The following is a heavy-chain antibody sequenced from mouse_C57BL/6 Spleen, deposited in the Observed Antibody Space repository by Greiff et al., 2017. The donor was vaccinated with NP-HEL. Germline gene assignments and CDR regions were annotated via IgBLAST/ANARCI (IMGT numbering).Heavy chain of an antibody. V-gene: IGHV2-6*01. D-gene: IGHD2-5*01. J-gene: IGHJ3*01. CDR2: IWGVGST. CDR1: GFSLTSYG. CDR3: ASGDSNYGFVAY. Sequence: VMLVESGPGLVAPSQSLSITCTVSGFSLTSYGVDWVRQSPGKGLEWLGVIWGVGSTNYNSALKSRLSISKDNSKSQVFLKMNSLQTDDTAMYYCASGDSNYGFVAYWGQGTLVTVSA.